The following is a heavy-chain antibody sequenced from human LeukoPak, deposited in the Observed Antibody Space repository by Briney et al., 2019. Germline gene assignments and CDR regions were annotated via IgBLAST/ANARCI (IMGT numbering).Heavy chain of an antibody. Sequence: PGGSLRLSCAASGFTFSSYSMNWVRQAPGKGLEWVSSISSSSSYIYYADSVKGRFTISRDNAKNSLYLQMNSLRAEDTAVYYCAKQYYYDSSGYYPGYWGQGTLVTVSS. J-gene: IGHJ4*02. CDR1: GFTFSSYS. V-gene: IGHV3-21*01. CDR3: AKQYYYDSSGYYPGY. CDR2: ISSSSSYI. D-gene: IGHD3-22*01.